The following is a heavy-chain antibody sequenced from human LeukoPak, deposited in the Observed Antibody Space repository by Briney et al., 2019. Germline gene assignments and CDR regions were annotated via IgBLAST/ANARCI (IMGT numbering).Heavy chain of an antibody. J-gene: IGHJ6*04. V-gene: IGHV3-21*01. CDR1: GFTFSSYG. CDR2: ISSSSSYI. CDR3: AELGITMIGGV. D-gene: IGHD3-10*02. Sequence: SGGSLRLSCAASGFTFSSYGMNWVRQAPGKGLEWVSYISSSSSYIYYADSVKGRFTISRDNAKKSLYLQMNSLRAEDTAVYYCAELGITMIGGVWGKGTTVTISS.